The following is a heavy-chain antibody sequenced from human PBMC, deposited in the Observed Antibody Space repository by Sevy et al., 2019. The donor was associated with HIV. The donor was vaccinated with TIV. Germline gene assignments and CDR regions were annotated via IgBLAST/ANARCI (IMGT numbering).Heavy chain of an antibody. Sequence: SETLSLTCAVSGGSISSGGYSWSSIRQPPGKGLEWIGRIYTSGRTNYNPSLKSRVTMSVDTSKNQFSLKLRSVTAADTAVYFCTRGEVQLWPSGFDYWGQGTLVTVSS. CDR1: GGSISSGGYS. CDR3: TRGEVQLWPSGFDY. CDR2: IYTSGRT. V-gene: IGHV4-61*02. J-gene: IGHJ4*02. D-gene: IGHD1-1*01.